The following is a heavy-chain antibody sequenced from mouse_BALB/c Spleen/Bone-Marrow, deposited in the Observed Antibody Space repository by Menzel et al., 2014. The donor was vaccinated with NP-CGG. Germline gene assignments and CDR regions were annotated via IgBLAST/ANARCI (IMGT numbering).Heavy chain of an antibody. CDR3: ARHGEERPVLAMDY. CDR1: GFTFIAYT. J-gene: IGHJ4*01. CDR2: INNGGGST. V-gene: IGHV5-12-2*01. D-gene: IGHD2-14*01. Sequence: DVMLVESGGGLVEPGGSLKLSCAASGFTFIAYTMSWVRQTPEKRLEWVAYINNGGGSTYYPDTVRGRFTISRDNAKNTLYLQTSSLKSEDTAMYYCARHGEERPVLAMDYWGQGTSVTVSS.